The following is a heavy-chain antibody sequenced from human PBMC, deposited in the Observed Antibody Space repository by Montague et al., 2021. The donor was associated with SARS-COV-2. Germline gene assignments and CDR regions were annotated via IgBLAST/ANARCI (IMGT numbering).Heavy chain of an antibody. CDR1: GLTVGTNY. CDR2: MFRGGAR. J-gene: IGHJ6*02. D-gene: IGHD3-10*01. Sequence: SLRLSCAAAGLTVGTNYMSWVRRAPGKRLEWVSLMFRGGARYYADSVKGRFIISRDDSKNTLYLQMNSLRDEDTAVYHCAREAGGDRGVLGPLLYHGMDVWGQRTTVIVSS. V-gene: IGHV3-66*02. CDR3: AREAGGDRGVLGPLLYHGMDV.